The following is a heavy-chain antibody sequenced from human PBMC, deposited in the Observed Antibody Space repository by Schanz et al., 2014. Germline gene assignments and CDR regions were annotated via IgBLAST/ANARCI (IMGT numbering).Heavy chain of an antibody. V-gene: IGHV3-30*04. CDR3: ARNRGSGGQNWYFDL. D-gene: IGHD1-26*01. Sequence: VQLLESGGGLVQPGGSLRLSCAASEFTFSTDAMSWVRQAPGKGLEWVAFVPFDGSQKFYADSVKGRFTISRDNTKNSLFLQLNSLRADDTAVYYCARNRGSGGQNWYFDLWGRGTLVTVSS. J-gene: IGHJ2*01. CDR2: VPFDGSQK. CDR1: EFTFSTDA.